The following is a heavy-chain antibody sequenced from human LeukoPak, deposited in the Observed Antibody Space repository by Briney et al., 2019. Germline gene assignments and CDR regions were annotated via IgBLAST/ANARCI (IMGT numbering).Heavy chain of an antibody. CDR3: ARSGSGSYYGDYFDY. D-gene: IGHD1-26*01. V-gene: IGHV4-39*01. CDR1: GVSISSSSYY. CDR2: IYYTGSP. J-gene: IGHJ4*02. Sequence: PSETLSLTCTVSGVSISSSSYYWGWIRQPPGKGLEWIGYIYYTGSPYYNSSLKSRVTISVDTSKNQFSLKLSSVTAADTAVYYCARSGSGSYYGDYFDYWGQGTLVTVSS.